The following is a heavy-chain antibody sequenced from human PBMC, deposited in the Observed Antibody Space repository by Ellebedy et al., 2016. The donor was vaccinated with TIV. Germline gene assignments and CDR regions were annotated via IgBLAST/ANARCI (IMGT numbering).Heavy chain of an antibody. CDR1: GFTFSDYA. Sequence: GGSLRLSCAASGFTFSDYAMSWIRQAPGKGLEWVSYISSSGGTIYYADSVTGRFTISRDNAKNSLYLQMNSLRAGDTAVYYCARDTRFIDQQHNWFDPWGQGTLVTVSS. CDR3: ARDTRFIDQQHNWFDP. J-gene: IGHJ5*02. D-gene: IGHD2-2*01. CDR2: ISSSGGTI. V-gene: IGHV3-11*01.